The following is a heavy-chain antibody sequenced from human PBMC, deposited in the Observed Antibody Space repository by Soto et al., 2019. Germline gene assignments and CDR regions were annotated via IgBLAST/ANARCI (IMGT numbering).Heavy chain of an antibody. V-gene: IGHV4-30-4*01. J-gene: IGHJ4*02. D-gene: IGHD5-12*01. Sequence: PSQTLSLTCTVSGGSLSSGDYYWSWILQPPGKVLEWIGYIYYSGSTYYNPSLKSRVTISVDTSKNQFSLKLSYVTAADTAVYYCDRGRSGYDEYFDDWGQGTLVTVSS. CDR2: IYYSGST. CDR1: GGSLSSGDYY. CDR3: DRGRSGYDEYFDD.